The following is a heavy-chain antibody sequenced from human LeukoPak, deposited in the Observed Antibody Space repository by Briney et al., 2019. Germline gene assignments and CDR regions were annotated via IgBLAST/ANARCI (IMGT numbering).Heavy chain of an antibody. Sequence: GGSLRLSCAASGFTFSSYAISWVHQAPGKGLEWVSAISGSGGSTYYADSVKGRFTISRDNSKNTLYLQMNSLRAEDTAVYYCAKDLSGSYEFDYFDYWGQGTLVTVSS. CDR2: ISGSGGST. D-gene: IGHD1-26*01. CDR1: GFTFSSYA. J-gene: IGHJ4*02. V-gene: IGHV3-23*01. CDR3: AKDLSGSYEFDYFDY.